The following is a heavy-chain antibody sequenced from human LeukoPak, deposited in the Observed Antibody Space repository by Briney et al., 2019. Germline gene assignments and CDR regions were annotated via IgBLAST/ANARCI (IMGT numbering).Heavy chain of an antibody. V-gene: IGHV3-9*01. CDR3: AKDIRRRIAVAGTPDY. CDR1: GFTFDDYA. Sequence: PGRSLRLSCAASGFTFDDYAMHWVRQAPGKGLEWVSGISWNSGSIGYADSVKGRFTTSRDNAKNSLYLQMNSLRAEDTALYYCAKDIRRRIAVAGTPDYWGQGTLVTVSS. J-gene: IGHJ4*02. D-gene: IGHD6-19*01. CDR2: ISWNSGSI.